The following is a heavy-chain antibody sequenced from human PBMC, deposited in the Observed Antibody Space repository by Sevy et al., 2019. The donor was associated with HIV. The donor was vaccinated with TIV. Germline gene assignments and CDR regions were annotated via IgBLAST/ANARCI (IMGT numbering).Heavy chain of an antibody. V-gene: IGHV3-30*03. J-gene: IGHJ6*02. Sequence: GGSLRLSCAASGFTFSSYGMHWVRQAPGKGLEWVAVISYDGSNKYYADSVKGRFTISRDNSKNTLYLQMNSTRAEDTAVYYCVNVLWFGEGINYYYYGMDVWGQGTMVTVSS. D-gene: IGHD3-10*01. CDR2: ISYDGSNK. CDR3: VNVLWFGEGINYYYYGMDV. CDR1: GFTFSSYG.